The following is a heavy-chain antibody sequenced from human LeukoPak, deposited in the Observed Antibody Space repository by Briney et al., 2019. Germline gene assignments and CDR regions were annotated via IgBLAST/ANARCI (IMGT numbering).Heavy chain of an antibody. CDR1: GFTLSSNY. J-gene: IGHJ3*02. CDR2: IYSAGST. CDR3: AREIPGSGGAFDI. D-gene: IGHD6-19*01. Sequence: GGALRLSCAASGFTLSSNYMSWVRQAPGKGLEWVSVIYSAGSTYYADPVKGRFTIPRDNSKNTLYLQMNSLRAEGTAVYYCAREIPGSGGAFDIWGQGTMVTVSS. V-gene: IGHV3-53*01.